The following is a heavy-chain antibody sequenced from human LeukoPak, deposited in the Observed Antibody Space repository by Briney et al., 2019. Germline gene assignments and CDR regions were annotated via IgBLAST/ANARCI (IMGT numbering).Heavy chain of an antibody. D-gene: IGHD6-19*01. J-gene: IGHJ4*02. CDR3: ALIAVAGTGPFDY. CDR2: INPNSGGT. Sequence: GASVKVSCKASGYTFTGYYMHWVRQAPGQGLEWMGRINPNSGGTNYAQKFEGRFTMTRDTSISTAYMELSRLRSDDTAVYYCALIAVAGTGPFDYWGQGTMVTVSS. V-gene: IGHV1-2*06. CDR1: GYTFTGYY.